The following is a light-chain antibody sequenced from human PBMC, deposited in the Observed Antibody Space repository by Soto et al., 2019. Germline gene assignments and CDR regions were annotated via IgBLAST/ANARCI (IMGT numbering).Light chain of an antibody. CDR2: GAS. V-gene: IGKV3-20*01. Sequence: EIVLTQSPGPLSLSPGEGATLSCRASQSVSSSYLVWHQQKPGQAPRILIYGASSRATGIPDRFSGSGSGTDFTLTISRLEPEDFAVYYCQQYGSSPTLGQGTKVDIK. CDR1: QSVSSSY. J-gene: IGKJ1*01. CDR3: QQYGSSPT.